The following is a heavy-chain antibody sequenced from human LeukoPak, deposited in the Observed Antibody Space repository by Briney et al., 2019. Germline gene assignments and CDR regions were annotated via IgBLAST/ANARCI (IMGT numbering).Heavy chain of an antibody. Sequence: GASVKVSCKASGYTFTGYYMLWVRQAPGQGLEWMGRINPNSGGTNYAQKFQGRVTMTRDTSISTAYMELSRLRSDDTAVYYCARSLAVAGNYYYYMDVWGKGTTVTVSS. D-gene: IGHD6-19*01. CDR1: GYTFTGYY. CDR3: ARSLAVAGNYYYYMDV. J-gene: IGHJ6*03. V-gene: IGHV1-2*06. CDR2: INPNSGGT.